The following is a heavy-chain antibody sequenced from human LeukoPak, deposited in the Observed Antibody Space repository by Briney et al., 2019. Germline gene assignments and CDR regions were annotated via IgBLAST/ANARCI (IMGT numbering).Heavy chain of an antibody. CDR2: IFYTGYT. Sequence: PSESLSLTCTVFGGSISGYSWTWIRQSPEKGLEWIGDIFYTGYTTYNPSLESRLTISLDPSKNEFSMKLRSVTAADSAVYFCARVAPSTPAYYYEGVDVWGQGMRVTVSS. CDR1: GGSISGYS. J-gene: IGHJ6*02. CDR3: ARVAPSTPAYYYEGVDV. V-gene: IGHV4-59*01. D-gene: IGHD3-22*01.